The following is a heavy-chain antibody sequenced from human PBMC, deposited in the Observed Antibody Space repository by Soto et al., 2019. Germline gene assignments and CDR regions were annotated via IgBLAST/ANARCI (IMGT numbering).Heavy chain of an antibody. D-gene: IGHD4-17*01. CDR3: AHKGYGNYPLDY. Sequence: QITLKESGPTLVKPTQTLTLTCTFSGFSLSTSGVGVGWIRQPPGKALEWLAVIYWDDNKHYSPSLKSRLTITKDTSKNQLVLTMTNMDPVDTATYYCAHKGYGNYPLDYWGQGTLVTVSS. CDR2: IYWDDNK. J-gene: IGHJ4*02. V-gene: IGHV2-5*02. CDR1: GFSLSTSGVG.